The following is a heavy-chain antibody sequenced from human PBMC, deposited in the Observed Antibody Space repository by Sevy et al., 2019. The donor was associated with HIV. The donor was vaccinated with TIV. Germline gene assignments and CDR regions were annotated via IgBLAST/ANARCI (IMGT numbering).Heavy chain of an antibody. CDR2: IRYDGSDK. CDR3: AKERQLAPFDY. Sequence: GGTQRLSCAASGFIFSTFGMHWVRHTPDKGLEWVAFIRYDGSDKFYADSVKGRFIISRDNSKNTLVLQMNSLRGEDTAVYYCAKERQLAPFDYWGQGTLVTVSS. V-gene: IGHV3-30*02. CDR1: GFIFSTFG. D-gene: IGHD1-1*01. J-gene: IGHJ4*02.